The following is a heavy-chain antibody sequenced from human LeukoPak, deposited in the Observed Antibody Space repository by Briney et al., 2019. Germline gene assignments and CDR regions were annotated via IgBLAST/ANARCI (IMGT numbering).Heavy chain of an antibody. V-gene: IGHV4-59*08. CDR1: VDSITTYY. CDR2: IYHSGSV. CDR3: ASGGHVFWFDP. Sequence: KPSETLSLTCTVSVDSITTYYWSWIRQPPGKGLEWIAYIYHSGSVSYNPSLKSRVTISIDTAKNQFSLKLKSVTAADTAVYYCASGGHVFWFDPWGQGTLVTVSS. J-gene: IGHJ5*02. D-gene: IGHD3-16*01.